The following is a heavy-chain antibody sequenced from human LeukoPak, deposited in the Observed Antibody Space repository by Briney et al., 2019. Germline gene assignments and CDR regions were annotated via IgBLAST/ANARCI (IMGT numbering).Heavy chain of an antibody. CDR2: IYYSGST. CDR1: GGSITSYY. V-gene: IGHV4-59*01. Sequence: SETLSLTCTVSGGSITSYYWSWIRQPPGKGLEWIGYIYYSGSTNYNPSLKSRVTISVDTSKNQFSLKLSSVTAADTAVYYCARGAYGSGNNWFDPWGQGTLVIVSS. CDR3: ARGAYGSGNNWFDP. J-gene: IGHJ5*02. D-gene: IGHD3-10*01.